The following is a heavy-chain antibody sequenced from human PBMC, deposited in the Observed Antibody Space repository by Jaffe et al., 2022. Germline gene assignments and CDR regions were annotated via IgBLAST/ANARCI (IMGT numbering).Heavy chain of an antibody. CDR2: IYHSGST. Sequence: QVQLQESGPGLVKPSETLSLTCAVSGYSISSGYYWGWIRQPPGKGLEWIGSIYHSGSTYYNPSLKSRVTISVDTSKNQFSLKLSSVTAADTAVYYCARLLGSSWYGYYFDYWGQGTLVTVSS. CDR1: GYSISSGYY. J-gene: IGHJ4*02. D-gene: IGHD6-13*01. V-gene: IGHV4-38-2*01. CDR3: ARLLGSSWYGYYFDY.